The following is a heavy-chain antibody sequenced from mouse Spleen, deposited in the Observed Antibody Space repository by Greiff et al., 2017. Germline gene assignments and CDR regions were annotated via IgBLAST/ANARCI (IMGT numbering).Heavy chain of an antibody. CDR1: GYTFTDYN. J-gene: IGHJ4*01. V-gene: IGHV1-18*01. Sequence: VQLQQSGPELVKPGASVKIPCKASGYTFTDYNMDWVEQSHGKSLEWIGDINPNNGGTIYNQKFKGKATLTVDKSSSTAYMELRSLTSEDTAVYYCAREASYYGNYYAMDYWGQGTSVTVSS. CDR3: AREASYYGNYYAMDY. D-gene: IGHD2-10*01. CDR2: INPNNGGT.